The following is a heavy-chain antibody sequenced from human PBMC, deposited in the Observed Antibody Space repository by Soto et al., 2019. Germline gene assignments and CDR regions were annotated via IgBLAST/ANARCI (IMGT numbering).Heavy chain of an antibody. J-gene: IGHJ4*02. CDR3: ARDSNYDAFAY. V-gene: IGHV1-2*02. D-gene: IGHD3-22*01. CDR1: GYTFTEYF. Sequence: QMQLVQSGAEVKKPGASVKVSCKASGYTFTEYFIHWVRQAPGQGLEWMGWINPNSGGTKYGQKFQGRVTMTRDTSISTAYMELSRLPSDDTAVYSCARDSNYDAFAYWGQGTLVTVSS. CDR2: INPNSGGT.